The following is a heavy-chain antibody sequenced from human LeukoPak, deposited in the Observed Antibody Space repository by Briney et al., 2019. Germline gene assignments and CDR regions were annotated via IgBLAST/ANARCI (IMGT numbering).Heavy chain of an antibody. Sequence: KPSGTLSLTCAVSGYSISSGYYWGWIRQPPGKGLEWIGSIYHSGSTYYNPSLKSRVTISVDTSKNQFSLKLSSVTAADTAVYYCARDTLVGATNFDYWGQGTLVTVSS. CDR3: ARDTLVGATNFDY. CDR2: IYHSGST. V-gene: IGHV4-38-2*02. J-gene: IGHJ4*02. CDR1: GYSISSGYY. D-gene: IGHD1-26*01.